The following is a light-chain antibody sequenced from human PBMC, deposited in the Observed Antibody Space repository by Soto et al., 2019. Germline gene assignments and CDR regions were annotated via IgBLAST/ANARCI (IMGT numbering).Light chain of an antibody. CDR2: RAS. Sequence: EIVLTQSPGTLSLSLGEGATLSCRASQSVSSSYIAWYQQRPGQTPSLLIYRASTRATGIPDRFSGSGSGTHFTLTISRLEPGDFAVYYCQHFGGTTFTFGQGTRLEIK. J-gene: IGKJ5*01. CDR3: QHFGGTTFT. CDR1: QSVSSSY. V-gene: IGKV3-20*01.